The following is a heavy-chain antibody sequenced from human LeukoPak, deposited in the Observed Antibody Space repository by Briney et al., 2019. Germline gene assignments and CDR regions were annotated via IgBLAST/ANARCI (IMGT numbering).Heavy chain of an antibody. Sequence: GGSLRLSCAASGFTFDDYAMHWVRQAPGKGLEWVSGISWNSGSVGYADSVKGRFTISRDNAKNPLYLQMNSLRAEDTALYYCAKDKKRYYYDSSGYPDYWGQGTLVTVSS. CDR1: GFTFDDYA. D-gene: IGHD3-22*01. J-gene: IGHJ4*02. V-gene: IGHV3-9*01. CDR2: ISWNSGSV. CDR3: AKDKKRYYYDSSGYPDY.